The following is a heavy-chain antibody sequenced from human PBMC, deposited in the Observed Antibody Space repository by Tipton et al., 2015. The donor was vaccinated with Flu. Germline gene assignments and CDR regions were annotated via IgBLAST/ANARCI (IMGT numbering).Heavy chain of an antibody. CDR2: INHSGST. CDR1: GGSFSGYY. D-gene: IGHD2-8*01. Sequence: TLSLTCAVYGGSFSGYYWSWIRQPPGKGLEWIGEINHSGSTNYNPSLKSRVTISVDTSKNQFSLKLSSVTAADTAVYYCASSGGLGYCTNGVCYDDYYYYGMDVWGQGTTVTVSS. V-gene: IGHV4-34*01. J-gene: IGHJ6*02. CDR3: ASSGGLGYCTNGVCYDDYYYYGMDV.